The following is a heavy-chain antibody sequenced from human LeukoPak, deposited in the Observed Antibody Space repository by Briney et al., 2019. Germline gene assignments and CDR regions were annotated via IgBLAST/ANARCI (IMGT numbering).Heavy chain of an antibody. D-gene: IGHD3-22*01. CDR1: GYTFTSYD. J-gene: IGHJ6*02. Sequence: GASVKVSCKASGYTFTSYDINWVRQATGQGLEWMGWMNPNSGNTGYAQKFQGRVTMTRNTSISTAYMELSSLRSEDTAVYYCARLLTMMEPSGMDVWGQGTTVTVSS. CDR2: MNPNSGNT. V-gene: IGHV1-8*01. CDR3: ARLLTMMEPSGMDV.